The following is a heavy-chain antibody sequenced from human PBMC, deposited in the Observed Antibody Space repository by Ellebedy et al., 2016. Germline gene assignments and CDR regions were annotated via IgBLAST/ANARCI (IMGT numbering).Heavy chain of an antibody. V-gene: IGHV5-10-1*01. CDR2: IDPTDSYT. D-gene: IGHD5-12*01. J-gene: IGHJ4*02. CDR3: ATVAVATLGGTDY. CDR1: GYSFTKYW. Sequence: ASVKVSCKASGYSFTKYWITWVRQMPGQGLEWMGRIDPTDSYTNYGPSFQGHVSISVDRSATTAYLQWHSLKASDTAMYFCATVAVATLGGTDYWGQGTQVIVSS.